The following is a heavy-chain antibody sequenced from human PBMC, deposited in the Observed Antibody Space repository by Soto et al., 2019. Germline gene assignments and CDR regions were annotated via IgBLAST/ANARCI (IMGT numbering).Heavy chain of an antibody. Sequence: GGSLRLSCAASEFSLTSFTMLWVRQPPDKGLEWVAFISSDGGKKYYADFVEGRFTISRDNSRDTVFLQMSSLRTADTGIYYCARELYSYGRYFDFWGHGTPVTVSS. CDR2: ISSDGGKK. CDR3: ARELYSYGRYFDF. J-gene: IGHJ4*01. D-gene: IGHD5-18*01. V-gene: IGHV3-30*04. CDR1: EFSLTSFT.